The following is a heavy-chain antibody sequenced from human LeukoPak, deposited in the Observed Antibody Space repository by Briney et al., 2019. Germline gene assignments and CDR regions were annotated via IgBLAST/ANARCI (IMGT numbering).Heavy chain of an antibody. CDR3: TKERGGGGRRINLMVGGYGP. V-gene: IGHV3-7*01. CDR1: GFSFSGYW. J-gene: IGHJ5*02. CDR2: INQDGSKK. Sequence: PGGSLRLSCTASGFSFSGYWMTWVRQTPGKGLEWVANINQDGSKKSYVDSVRGRFTISRDNSKNTLHLEMNSLRTDDTAVHYCTKERGGGGRRINLMVGGYGPWGQGTQVTVSS. D-gene: IGHD3-22*01.